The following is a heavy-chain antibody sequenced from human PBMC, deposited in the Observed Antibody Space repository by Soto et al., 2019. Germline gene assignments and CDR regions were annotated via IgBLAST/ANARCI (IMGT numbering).Heavy chain of an antibody. CDR2: ISAYNGNT. CDR1: GYTFTSYG. J-gene: IGHJ4*02. D-gene: IGHD6-13*01. V-gene: IGHV1-18*01. CDR3: ARDGRQQLVDLAVAY. Sequence: QVQLVQSGAEVKKPGASVKVSCKASGYTFTSYGISWVRQAPGQGLEWMGWISAYNGNTNYAQKLQGRVTMTTDTSTSTGYMELRRLRSDDTAVYYCARDGRQQLVDLAVAYWGQGTLVTVSS.